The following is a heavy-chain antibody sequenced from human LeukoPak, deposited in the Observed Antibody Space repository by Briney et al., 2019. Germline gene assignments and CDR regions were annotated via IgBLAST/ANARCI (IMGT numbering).Heavy chain of an antibody. D-gene: IGHD2-8*01. CDR3: AKEYCTDGVCSPLDY. CDR2: ISGSGGST. Sequence: GGSLRLSCAASGFIFSSYAVSCVRQAPGKGLEWVSGISGSGGSTYYADSVKGRFTISRDNSKNTLYLQMNSLRAEDTAVYYCAKEYCTDGVCSPLDYWGQGTLVTVSS. J-gene: IGHJ4*02. V-gene: IGHV3-23*01. CDR1: GFIFSSYA.